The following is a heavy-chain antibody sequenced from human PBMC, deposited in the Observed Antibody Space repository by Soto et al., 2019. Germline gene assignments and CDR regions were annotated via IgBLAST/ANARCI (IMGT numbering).Heavy chain of an antibody. CDR2: ISGTGGST. V-gene: IGHV3-23*01. J-gene: IGHJ6*02. D-gene: IGHD6-19*01. Sequence: PGGSLRLSCAASGFFFSDYYLSWIRQAPGKGLECVAYISGTGGSTYYADSVKGRFSISRDNSKNMLYLQMNSLRAEDTAVYYCEQGAVPALAYYYGMDLWGQGTTVTVSS. CDR3: EQGAVPALAYYYGMDL. CDR1: GFFFSDYY.